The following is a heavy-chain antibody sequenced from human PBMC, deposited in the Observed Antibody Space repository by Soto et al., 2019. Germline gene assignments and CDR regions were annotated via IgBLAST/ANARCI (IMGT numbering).Heavy chain of an antibody. J-gene: IGHJ3*02. V-gene: IGHV5-51*01. Sequence: GESLKISCKGSGYSFTSYWIGWVRQMPGKGLEWMGIIYPGDSDTRYSPSFQGQVTISADKSISTAYLQWSSLKASDTAMYYCARQIGYCSSTSCYNAFDIWGQGTMVTVS. CDR1: GYSFTSYW. CDR2: IYPGDSDT. CDR3: ARQIGYCSSTSCYNAFDI. D-gene: IGHD2-2*02.